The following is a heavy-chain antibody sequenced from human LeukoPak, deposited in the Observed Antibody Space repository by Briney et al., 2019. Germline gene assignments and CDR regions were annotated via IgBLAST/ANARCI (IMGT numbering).Heavy chain of an antibody. CDR2: INHSGST. V-gene: IGHV4-34*01. CDR3: AWGLNGGTGDY. J-gene: IGHJ4*02. CDR1: GGSFSGYY. Sequence: SETLSLTCAVYGGSFSGYYWSWIRQPPGKGLEWIGEINHSGSTNYNPSLKSRVTISVDTSKNQFSLKLSSVTAADTAVYYCAWGLNGGTGDYWGQGTLVTASS. D-gene: IGHD1-14*01.